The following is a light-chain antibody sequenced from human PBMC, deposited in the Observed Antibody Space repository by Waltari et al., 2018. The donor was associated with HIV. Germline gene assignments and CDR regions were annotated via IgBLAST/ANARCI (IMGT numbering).Light chain of an antibody. CDR3: QAGANGGAI. V-gene: IGLV3-1*01. CDR2: MNQ. Sequence: NQPPSISVSPGQAVSLPCSGASLSDQYISWYQQTPGRPPILLIYMNQFRPSDISERFSASVTGDTSTLTITETQTIDEGTYFCQAGANGGAIFGRGTILSVL. J-gene: IGLJ6*01. CDR1: SLSDQY.